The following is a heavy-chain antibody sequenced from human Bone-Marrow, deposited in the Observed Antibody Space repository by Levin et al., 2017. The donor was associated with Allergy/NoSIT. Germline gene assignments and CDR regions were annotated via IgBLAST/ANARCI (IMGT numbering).Heavy chain of an antibody. Sequence: PSETLSLTCAVSGGSISSSNWWTWIRQPPGKGLEWIGDIFHSGSTNYNPSLKSRVTISVDKSKNHFSLRLNSVTAADTAIYYCARVEQYCDGGTCYFSYWGQGTLVTVSS. CDR2: IFHSGST. J-gene: IGHJ4*02. CDR3: ARVEQYCDGGTCYFSY. D-gene: IGHD2-15*01. V-gene: IGHV4-4*02. CDR1: GGSISSSNW.